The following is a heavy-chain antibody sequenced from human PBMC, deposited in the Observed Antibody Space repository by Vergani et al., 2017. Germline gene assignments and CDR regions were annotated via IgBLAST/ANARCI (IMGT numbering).Heavy chain of an antibody. CDR1: GFTFISYA. V-gene: IGHV3-30-3*01. J-gene: IGHJ5*02. D-gene: IGHD1-7*01. CDR2: ISYDGSTK. Sequence: QVQLVESGGGVVQPGRSLRLSCAASGFTFISYAMHWVRQPPGKGLEWVAVISYDGSTKYYADSVKGRFTISRDNSKNTLYLQMNSLRAEDTAVYYCARAEGNWNYDWFDPWGQGTLVTVSS. CDR3: ARAEGNWNYDWFDP.